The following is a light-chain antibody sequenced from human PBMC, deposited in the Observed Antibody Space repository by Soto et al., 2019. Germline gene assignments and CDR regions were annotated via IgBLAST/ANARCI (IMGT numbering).Light chain of an antibody. V-gene: IGLV4-69*01. CDR1: SGHSSYA. J-gene: IGLJ2*01. CDR3: QTWGTGMV. CDR2: LNSDGSH. Sequence: QSVLTQSPSASASLGASVKLTCTLSSGHSSYAIAWHQQQPEKSPRYLMKLNSDGSHSKGDGIPDRFSGSSSGAERYLTISSLQSEDEADYYCQTWGTGMVFGGGTKVTVL.